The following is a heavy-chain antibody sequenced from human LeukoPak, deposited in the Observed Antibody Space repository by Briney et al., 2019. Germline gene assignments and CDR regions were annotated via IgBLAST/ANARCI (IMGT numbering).Heavy chain of an antibody. Sequence: ASVKVSCKASGYTFTGYYMHWVRQAPGQGLEWMGWINPNRGGTNYAQKFQGRVTITRDTSISTAYMELSRLRSDDTAVYYCARARTGDPMDVWGQGTTVTVSS. CDR3: ARARTGDPMDV. V-gene: IGHV1-2*02. D-gene: IGHD7-27*01. CDR2: INPNRGGT. CDR1: GYTFTGYY. J-gene: IGHJ6*02.